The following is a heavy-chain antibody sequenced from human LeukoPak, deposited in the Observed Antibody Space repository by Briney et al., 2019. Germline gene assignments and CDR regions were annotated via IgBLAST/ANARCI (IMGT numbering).Heavy chain of an antibody. CDR2: INSGGTDT. J-gene: IGHJ5*02. CDR1: GFTFSNHW. D-gene: IGHD6-19*01. CDR3: ARYSRTSGWYGPAS. Sequence: GGSLRLSCAASGFTFSNHWMHWVRQAPGKGLVWVSRINSGGTDTTYADSVKGRFTISRDNAKNTLYLQMNSLRAEDTAVYYCARYSRTSGWYGPASWGQGTLVTVSS. V-gene: IGHV3-74*01.